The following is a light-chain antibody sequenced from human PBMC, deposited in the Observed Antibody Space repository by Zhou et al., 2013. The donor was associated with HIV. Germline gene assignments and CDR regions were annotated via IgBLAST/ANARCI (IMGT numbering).Light chain of an antibody. J-gene: IGKJ1*01. Sequence: DIVLTQSPGTLSLSPGEGATLSCRASHTISANYLAWYQQKPGQAPRLLFYGASSRATGIPDRFSGSGSGTDFTLTISRLDPEDFAVYYCQQYDISPWTFGQGTKVEIK. CDR2: GAS. CDR1: HTISANY. CDR3: QQYDISPWT. V-gene: IGKV3-20*01.